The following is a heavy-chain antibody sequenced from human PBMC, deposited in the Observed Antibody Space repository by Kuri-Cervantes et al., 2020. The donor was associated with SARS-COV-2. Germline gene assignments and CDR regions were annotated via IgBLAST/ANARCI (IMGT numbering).Heavy chain of an antibody. D-gene: IGHD4/OR15-4a*01. Sequence: SETLSLTCTVSGGSISSYYWSWTRQPAGKGLEWIGRIYTSGSTNYNPSLKSRVTMSVDTSKNQFSLKLSSVTAADTAVYYCARDLPSDYTYYYYYMDVWGKGTTVTVSS. CDR2: IYTSGST. CDR1: GGSISSYY. V-gene: IGHV4-4*07. J-gene: IGHJ6*03. CDR3: ARDLPSDYTYYYYYMDV.